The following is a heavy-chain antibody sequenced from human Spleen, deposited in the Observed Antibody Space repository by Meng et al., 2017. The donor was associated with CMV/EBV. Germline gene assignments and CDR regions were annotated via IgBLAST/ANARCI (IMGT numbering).Heavy chain of an antibody. CDR1: GDSITSSSYY. CDR3: ARYGSWTIVGMVRYGFEY. CDR2: IYYSGST. V-gene: IGHV4-39*01. J-gene: IGHJ4*02. D-gene: IGHD3-3*01. Sequence: SETLSLTCTVSGDSITSSSYYWGWIRQPPGKGLEWIGSIYYSGSTYYNPSLKSRVTISVDTSKNQFSLKLRSVTAADTAVYYCARYGSWTIVGMVRYGFEYWSQGSLVTVSS.